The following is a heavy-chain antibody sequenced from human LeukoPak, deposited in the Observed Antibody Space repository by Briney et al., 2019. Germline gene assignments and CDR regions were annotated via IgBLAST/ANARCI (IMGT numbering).Heavy chain of an antibody. D-gene: IGHD2-15*01. J-gene: IGHJ4*02. Sequence: AGGSLRLSCTASGFTFRSYSMNWVRQAPGKGLEWVSVIYSGGSTYYADSVKGRFTISRDNSKNTLYLQMNSLRAEDTAVYYCARDVVVGSPGDYWGQGTLVTVSS. CDR2: IYSGGST. V-gene: IGHV3-53*01. CDR3: ARDVVVGSPGDY. CDR1: GFTFRSYS.